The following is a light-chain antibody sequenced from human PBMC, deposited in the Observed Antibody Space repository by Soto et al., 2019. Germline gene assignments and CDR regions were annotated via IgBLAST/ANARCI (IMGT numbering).Light chain of an antibody. CDR3: QQLNSYPLT. V-gene: IGKV1-9*01. Sequence: DIQLTQSPSFLSASVGDRVTITCRASQGISSYLAWYQHKPGKAPKLLIYAASTLQSGVPSRFSGSGSGTEFSLTISSLQPEDFATYYCQQLNSYPLTFGGGTKV. J-gene: IGKJ4*01. CDR2: AAS. CDR1: QGISSY.